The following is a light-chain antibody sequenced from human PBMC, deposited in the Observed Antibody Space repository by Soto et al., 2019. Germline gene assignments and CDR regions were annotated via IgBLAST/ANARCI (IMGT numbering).Light chain of an antibody. CDR2: AAS. V-gene: IGKV1-9*01. Sequence: DIQLTPSPSFLSASVGDRVTISCRATQGISSYLAWYQQKPGKAPNLLIYAASSLQSGVPSRFSGSGSGTEFTLTISSLQPEDFATYYCQQLNSYPLTFGQGTRLEIK. CDR1: QGISSY. J-gene: IGKJ5*01. CDR3: QQLNSYPLT.